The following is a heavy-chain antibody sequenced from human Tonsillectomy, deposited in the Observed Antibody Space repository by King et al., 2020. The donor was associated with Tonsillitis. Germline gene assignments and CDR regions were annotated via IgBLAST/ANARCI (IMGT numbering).Heavy chain of an antibody. V-gene: IGHV3-21*01. Sequence: VQLVESGGGLVKPGGSLRLSCAASGVTFRSYYMNWVRQAPGKGLEWVSSISPSRSYIYYADPVKGRFTISRDNAKNSLYLQMNSLRAEDTAVYYCAREYDILTSSAAHENFDYWGQGTLVTVSS. CDR2: ISPSRSYI. J-gene: IGHJ4*02. D-gene: IGHD3-9*01. CDR1: GVTFRSYY. CDR3: AREYDILTSSAAHENFDY.